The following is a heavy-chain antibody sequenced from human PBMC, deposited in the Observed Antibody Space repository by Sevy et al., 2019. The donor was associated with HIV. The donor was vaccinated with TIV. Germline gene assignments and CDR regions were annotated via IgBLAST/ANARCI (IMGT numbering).Heavy chain of an antibody. J-gene: IGHJ6*02. Sequence: GGSLRLSCLASGFTFSTYGMSWVRQAPGKGLEWVSAISGSGGSTYYADSLKGRFTISRDKSKKTLYLQMNSLRAEDTAVYYCVKGDRTFYGMDVWGQGTTVTVSS. CDR2: ISGSGGST. CDR3: VKGDRTFYGMDV. CDR1: GFTFSTYG. D-gene: IGHD2-15*01. V-gene: IGHV3-23*01.